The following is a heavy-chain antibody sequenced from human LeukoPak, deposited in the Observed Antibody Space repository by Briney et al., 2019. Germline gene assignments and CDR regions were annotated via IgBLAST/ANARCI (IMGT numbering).Heavy chain of an antibody. CDR1: GYTFTDYY. J-gene: IGHJ4*01. CDR3: ARDLGATTGAPWYYFDN. CDR2: INPNTGGT. Sequence: GASVKVTCKASGYTFTDYYFYWVRHVGGQGLDCMGWINPNTGGTNYPQKFKARLTMTRDTAISTAYMALTNLRSDDTAVYYCARDLGATTGAPWYYFDNWSQGTLVTVPS. D-gene: IGHD1-26*01. V-gene: IGHV1-2*02.